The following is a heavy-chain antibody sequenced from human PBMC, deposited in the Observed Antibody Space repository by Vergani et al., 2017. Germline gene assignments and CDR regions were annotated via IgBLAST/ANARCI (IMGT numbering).Heavy chain of an antibody. Sequence: QVQLVQSGAEVKKPGSSVKVSCKASGGTFSSYAISWVRQAPGQGLEWMGGIIPIFGTANYAQKFQGRVTITADESPSTAYMELNSLRAEATAVYYFARDLGGLLWFREAFSRSGMDVWGKGTTVTVSS. CDR2: IIPIFGTA. V-gene: IGHV1-69*01. CDR3: ARDLGGLLWFREAFSRSGMDV. CDR1: GGTFSSYA. J-gene: IGHJ6*03. D-gene: IGHD3-10*01.